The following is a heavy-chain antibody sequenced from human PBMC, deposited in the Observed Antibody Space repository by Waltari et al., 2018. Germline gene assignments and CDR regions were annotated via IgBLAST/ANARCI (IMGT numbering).Heavy chain of an antibody. J-gene: IGHJ2*01. CDR2: IDPSDSST. CDR3: AIAGAGNFDL. Sequence: EVQLVQSGVEVKKPGESLRISCKGSGYTFSDYKITWVRQMPGKGLEWMGGIDPSDSSTNYSPSFQGHVTISLDKSISTAYLQWNSLEASDTAIFYCAIAGAGNFDLWGRGTLVTVSS. D-gene: IGHD6-19*01. V-gene: IGHV5-10-1*03. CDR1: GYTFSDYK.